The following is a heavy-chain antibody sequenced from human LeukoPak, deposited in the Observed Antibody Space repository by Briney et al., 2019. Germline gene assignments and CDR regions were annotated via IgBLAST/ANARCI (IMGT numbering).Heavy chain of an antibody. CDR1: GFTFSNAW. CDR3: TKGLGDF. J-gene: IGHJ4*02. Sequence: GGSLRLSCAASGFTFSNAWMSWVRQAPGKGLEWVGRIKPRTSGGTADYAAPVEGRFTISRDDSKNTLFLQMNSLQTDDTALHYCTKGLGDFWGQGTLVTVSS. D-gene: IGHD7-27*01. V-gene: IGHV3-15*01. CDR2: IKPRTSGGTA.